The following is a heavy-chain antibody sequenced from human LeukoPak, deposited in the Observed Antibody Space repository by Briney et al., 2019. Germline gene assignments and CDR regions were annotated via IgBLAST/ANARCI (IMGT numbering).Heavy chain of an antibody. V-gene: IGHV4-59*01. CDR3: ARGVSGYCSGGSCSPLDYYYMDD. CDR2: IYYSGST. Sequence: KASETLSLTCTVSGGSISSYYWSWIRQPPGKGLEWIGYIYYSGSTNYNPSLKSRVTISVDTSKNQFSLKLSSVTAADTAVYYCARGVSGYCSGGSCSPLDYYYMDDWGKGTTVTVSS. D-gene: IGHD2-15*01. J-gene: IGHJ6*03. CDR1: GGSISSYY.